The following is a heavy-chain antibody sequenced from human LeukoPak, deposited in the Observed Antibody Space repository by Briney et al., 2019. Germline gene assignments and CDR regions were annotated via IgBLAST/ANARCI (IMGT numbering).Heavy chain of an antibody. CDR3: AKLAGSSSWSPSLIDY. Sequence: SETLSLTCTVSGGSISSYYWSWIRQAPGKGLEWIGYIYYSGSTNYNPSLKSRVTISVDTSKNQFSLKLSSVTAADTAVYYCAKLAGSSSWSPSLIDYWGQGTLVTVSS. CDR1: GGSISSYY. D-gene: IGHD6-13*01. V-gene: IGHV4-59*08. CDR2: IYYSGST. J-gene: IGHJ4*02.